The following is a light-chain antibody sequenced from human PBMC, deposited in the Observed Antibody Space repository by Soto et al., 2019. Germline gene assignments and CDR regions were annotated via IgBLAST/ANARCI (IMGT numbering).Light chain of an antibody. CDR2: YND. Sequence: QSVLTQPPSVSEAPRQRVTISCSGSNSNIGNNEVSWYQQLPGKAPKLLIFYNDLLPSGISDRFSGSKSGTSASLAISGLQSEDEADYYCASWDDSLNVYVFGTWTKVTVL. J-gene: IGLJ1*01. V-gene: IGLV1-36*01. CDR3: ASWDDSLNVYV. CDR1: NSNIGNNE.